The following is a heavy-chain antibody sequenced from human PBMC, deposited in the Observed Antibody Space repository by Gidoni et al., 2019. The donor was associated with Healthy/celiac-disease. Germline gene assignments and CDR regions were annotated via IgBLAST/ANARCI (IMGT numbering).Heavy chain of an antibody. V-gene: IGHV3-21*01. J-gene: IGHJ3*02. CDR1: GFTFSSYS. CDR2: IISSSSYI. CDR3: ARDKAAARGPDDAFDI. Sequence: EVQLVESGGGLVKPGGSLRLSCAASGFTFSSYSMNWVRQAPGKGLEWVSSIISSSSYIYYADSVKSRFTISRDNAKNSLYLQMNSLRAEDTAVYYCARDKAAARGPDDAFDIWGQGTMVTVSS. D-gene: IGHD6-13*01.